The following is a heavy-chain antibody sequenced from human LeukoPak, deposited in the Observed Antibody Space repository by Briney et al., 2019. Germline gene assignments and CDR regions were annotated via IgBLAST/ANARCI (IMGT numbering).Heavy chain of an antibody. CDR1: GGSISSYY. Sequence: SETLSLTCTVSGGSISSYYWSWIRQPPGKGMGWIGYIYYSGSTNYNPSLKSRVTISVDTSKNQFSLKLSSVTAADTAVYYCARYDSSGYRWFDPWGQGTLVTVSS. CDR3: ARYDSSGYRWFDP. CDR2: IYYSGST. J-gene: IGHJ5*02. V-gene: IGHV4-59*08. D-gene: IGHD3-22*01.